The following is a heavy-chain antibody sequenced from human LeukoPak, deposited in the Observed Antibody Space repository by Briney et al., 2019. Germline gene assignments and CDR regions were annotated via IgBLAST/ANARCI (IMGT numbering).Heavy chain of an antibody. Sequence: ASVKVSCKASGGTFSSYGISWVRQAPGQGLEWMGWISAYNGNTNYAQKLQGRVTMTTDTSTSTAYMELRSLRSDDTAVYYCARDQPYYYGSGNWFDPWGQGTLVTVSS. D-gene: IGHD3-10*01. V-gene: IGHV1-18*01. CDR1: GGTFSSYG. J-gene: IGHJ5*02. CDR2: ISAYNGNT. CDR3: ARDQPYYYGSGNWFDP.